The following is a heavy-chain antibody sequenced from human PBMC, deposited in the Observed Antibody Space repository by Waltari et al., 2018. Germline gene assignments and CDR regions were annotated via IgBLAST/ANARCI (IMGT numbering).Heavy chain of an antibody. CDR3: VRDLGGSGNSWFDA. Sequence: QVQLQESGPGLVKPSENLSLTCGVSGSSISSVSFWGCIRQPPEKGLEWFGSISHSGSVYYNPSLKSRVTMSVDTSKNEFSVRLTSVTAADTAVYYCVRDLGGSGNSWFDAWGQGALVSVSS. CDR1: GSSISSVSF. V-gene: IGHV4-38-2*01. D-gene: IGHD3-10*01. J-gene: IGHJ5*02. CDR2: ISHSGSV.